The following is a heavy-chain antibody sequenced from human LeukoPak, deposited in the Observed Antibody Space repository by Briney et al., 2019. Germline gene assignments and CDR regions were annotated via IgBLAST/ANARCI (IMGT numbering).Heavy chain of an antibody. CDR1: GFTFSLYW. V-gene: IGHV3-7*04. CDR2: IKEDGSEK. CDR3: ARGHNSTLPD. J-gene: IGHJ4*02. Sequence: GGSLRLSCAASGFTFSLYWMAWVRQAPGKGLEWVANIKEDGSEKYYVDSVKGRFTISRGNAKNSMYLEMNSLRAEDTAVYYCARGHNSTLPDWGQGSLVTVSS. D-gene: IGHD1-20*01.